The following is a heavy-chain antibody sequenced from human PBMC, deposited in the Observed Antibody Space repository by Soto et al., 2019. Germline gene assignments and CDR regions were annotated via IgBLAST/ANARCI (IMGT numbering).Heavy chain of an antibody. Sequence: VHLAQSGGVVVQPGGSLRLSCAASGFTFDDYPMHWVRQVPGKGLEWVSHISWDGVKTYYADSLRGRFTISRDNSKNSLYLEMRSLTTDDTAFYYCVKGGNRGSGIDYWGQGSLVIVSS. CDR2: ISWDGVKT. D-gene: IGHD3-10*01. V-gene: IGHV3-43*01. CDR1: GFTFDDYP. CDR3: VKGGNRGSGIDY. J-gene: IGHJ4*02.